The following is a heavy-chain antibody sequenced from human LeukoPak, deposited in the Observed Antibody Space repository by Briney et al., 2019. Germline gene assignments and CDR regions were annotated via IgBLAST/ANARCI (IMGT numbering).Heavy chain of an antibody. Sequence: SETPSLTCTVSGGSIGSYYWSWIRQPPGKGLEWIGYIYYSGSTNYNPSLKSRVTISVDTSKNQFSLKLSSVTAADTAVYYCARGRFQLPWGQGTLVTVSS. V-gene: IGHV4-59*01. D-gene: IGHD3-16*01. CDR1: GGSIGSYY. J-gene: IGHJ5*02. CDR2: IYYSGST. CDR3: ARGRFQLP.